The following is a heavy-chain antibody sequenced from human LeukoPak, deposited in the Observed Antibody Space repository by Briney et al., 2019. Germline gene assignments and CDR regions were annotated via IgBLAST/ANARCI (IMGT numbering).Heavy chain of an antibody. CDR2: ISAYNGNT. J-gene: IGHJ5*02. CDR1: GYTFTSYG. D-gene: IGHD2-15*01. CDR3: ARDLYGYCSGGSCSGRFDH. Sequence: ASVKVSCKASGYTFTSYGISWVRQAPGQGLEWMGWISAYNGNTNYAQKLQGRVTMTTDTSTSTAYMELRSLRSDDTAVYYCARDLYGYCSGGSCSGRFDHWGQGTLVTVSS. V-gene: IGHV1-18*01.